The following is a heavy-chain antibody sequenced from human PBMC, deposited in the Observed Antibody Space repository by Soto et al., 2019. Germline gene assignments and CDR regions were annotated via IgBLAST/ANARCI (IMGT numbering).Heavy chain of an antibody. CDR1: GGSISSGGYY. V-gene: IGHV4-31*03. J-gene: IGHJ5*02. D-gene: IGHD2-2*01. CDR3: ARVSLLNCSSTSCYQLIDEWGPWFDP. CDR2: IYYSGST. Sequence: SETLSLTCTVSGGSISSGGYYWSWIRQHPGKGLEWIGYIYYSGSTYYNPSLKSRVTISVDTSKNQFSLKLSSVTAADTAVYYCARVSLLNCSSTSCYQLIDEWGPWFDPWGQGTLVTVSS.